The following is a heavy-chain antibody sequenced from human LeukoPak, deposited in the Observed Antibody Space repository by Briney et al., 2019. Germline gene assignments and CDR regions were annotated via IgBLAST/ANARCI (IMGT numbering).Heavy chain of an antibody. Sequence: GGSLRLSCAASGFTFGSYWMQWVRQAPGKGLMRVSRLNTDGSIATYADSVKGQFTISRDNAKNTLYLQMNSLRADDTAVYYCARELETAQTIDYWGQGTLVTVSS. D-gene: IGHD1-14*01. CDR3: ARELETAQTIDY. CDR1: GFTFGSYW. J-gene: IGHJ4*02. CDR2: LNTDGSIA. V-gene: IGHV3-74*01.